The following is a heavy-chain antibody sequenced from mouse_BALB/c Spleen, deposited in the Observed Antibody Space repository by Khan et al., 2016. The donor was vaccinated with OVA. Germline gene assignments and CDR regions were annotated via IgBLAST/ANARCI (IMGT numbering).Heavy chain of an antibody. Sequence: QVQLKQSGAELARPGASVKMPCKASGYTFTTYTMHWVKQRPGQGLEWIGYINPSNGYTNYNQKFKDKSTLTADKSSSTAYMQLSSLTSDYSAVYYCAREGAYYRSDGWFSYWGQGTLVTVSA. CDR2: INPSNGYT. D-gene: IGHD2-14*01. J-gene: IGHJ3*01. CDR1: GYTFTTYT. CDR3: AREGAYYRSDGWFSY. V-gene: IGHV1-4*01.